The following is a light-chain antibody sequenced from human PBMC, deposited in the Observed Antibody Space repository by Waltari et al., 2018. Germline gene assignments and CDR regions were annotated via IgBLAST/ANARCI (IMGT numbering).Light chain of an antibody. CDR2: GSN. Sequence: QSVLTQPPSVSGAPGQRVTISCTGSSSNIGAGYDVNWYQLLPGTAPKLLICGSNNLPSGVPGRFAGSRSATSASLAISGLQAEDEAYYYCQSSDSTLYGVVFGGGTKLTVL. J-gene: IGLJ2*01. CDR1: SSNIGAGYD. CDR3: QSSDSTLYGVV. V-gene: IGLV1-40*01.